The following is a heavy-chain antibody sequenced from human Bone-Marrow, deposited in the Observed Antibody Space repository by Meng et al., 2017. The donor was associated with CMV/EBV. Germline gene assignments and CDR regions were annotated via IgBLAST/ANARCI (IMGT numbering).Heavy chain of an antibody. Sequence: GESLKISCAASGFTFDDYAMHWVRQVPGKGLEWVSSISSSSSYIYYADSVKGRFTISRDNAKNSLYLQMNSLRAEDTAVYYCASGQVYYDFWSGYNYGMDVWGQGTTVTVSS. CDR3: ASGQVYYDFWSGYNYGMDV. V-gene: IGHV3-21*01. CDR2: ISSSSSYI. J-gene: IGHJ6*02. D-gene: IGHD3-3*01. CDR1: GFTFDDYA.